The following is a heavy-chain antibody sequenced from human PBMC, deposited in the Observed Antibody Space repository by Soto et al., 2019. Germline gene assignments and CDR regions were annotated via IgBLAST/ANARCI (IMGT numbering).Heavy chain of an antibody. CDR1: GFTFSSYA. Sequence: VVSLRLSCAASGFTFSSYAMSWVRQAPGKGLEWVSAISGSGGSTYYADSVKGRFTISRDNSKNTLYLQMNRLRAEDTAVYYCARDSPYAVAHFYGMDVWGQGTTVTVSS. CDR3: ARDSPYAVAHFYGMDV. D-gene: IGHD2-15*01. J-gene: IGHJ6*02. V-gene: IGHV3-23*01. CDR2: ISGSGGST.